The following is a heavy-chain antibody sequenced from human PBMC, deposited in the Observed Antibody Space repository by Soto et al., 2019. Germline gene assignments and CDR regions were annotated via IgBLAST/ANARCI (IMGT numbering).Heavy chain of an antibody. Sequence: XETLYLTCTVSGGSISSYYWSWIRQPPGKGLEWIGYIYYSGSTNYNPSLKSRVTISVDTSKNQFSLKLSSVTAADTAVYYCASVAVAGTDYYYGMDVWGQGTTVTVSS. CDR2: IYYSGST. CDR3: ASVAVAGTDYYYGMDV. V-gene: IGHV4-59*01. D-gene: IGHD6-19*01. CDR1: GGSISSYY. J-gene: IGHJ6*02.